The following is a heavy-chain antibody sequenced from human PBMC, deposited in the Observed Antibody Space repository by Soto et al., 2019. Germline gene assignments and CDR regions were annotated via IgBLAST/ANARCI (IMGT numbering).Heavy chain of an antibody. D-gene: IGHD3-16*02. CDR2: ISGSGGST. Sequence: GGSLRLSCAASGFTFSSYAMSWVRQAPGKGLEWVSAISGSGGSTYYADSVKGRFTISRDNSKNTLYLQMNSLRAEDTAVYYCAKGSITFGGVIVYNWFDPWGQGTLVTVSS. CDR3: AKGSITFGGVIVYNWFDP. V-gene: IGHV3-23*01. CDR1: GFTFSSYA. J-gene: IGHJ5*02.